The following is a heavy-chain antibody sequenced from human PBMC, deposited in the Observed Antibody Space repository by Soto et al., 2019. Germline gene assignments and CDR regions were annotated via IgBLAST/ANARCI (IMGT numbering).Heavy chain of an antibody. CDR1: GFTFSDHY. V-gene: IGHV3-72*01. Sequence: GGSLRLSCAASGFTFSDHYMDWVRQAPGKGLEWVGRTRNKANSYTTEYAASVKGRFTISRDDSKNSLYLQMNSLKTEDTAVYYCARDRGIGAFDIWGQGTMVTVS. J-gene: IGHJ3*02. CDR2: TRNKANSYTT. D-gene: IGHD3-10*01. CDR3: ARDRGIGAFDI.